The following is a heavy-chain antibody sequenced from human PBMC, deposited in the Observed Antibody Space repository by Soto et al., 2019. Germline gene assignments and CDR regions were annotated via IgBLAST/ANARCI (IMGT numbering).Heavy chain of an antibody. CDR2: IYPGDSDT. V-gene: IGHV5-51*01. J-gene: IGHJ4*02. CDR1: GYSFTSYW. Sequence: GESLKISCKGSGYSFTSYWIGWVRQMPGKGLEWMGIIYPGDSDTRYSPSFQGQVTISADKSISTAYLQWSSLKASDTAMYYCARGEDGYPTWGAFFDYWGQGTLVTVSS. CDR3: ARGEDGYPTWGAFFDY. D-gene: IGHD5-12*01.